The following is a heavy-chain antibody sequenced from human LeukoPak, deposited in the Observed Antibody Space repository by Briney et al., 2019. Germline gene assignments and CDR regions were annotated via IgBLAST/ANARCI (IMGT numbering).Heavy chain of an antibody. J-gene: IGHJ3*02. Sequence: SETLSLTCTVSGGSISSSSYYWGWIRQPPGKGLEWIGSIYYSGSTYYNPSLKSRVTISVDTSKNQFSLKLSSVTAADTAVYYCARVGVGYFDGSGYYRPDAFDIWGQGTMVTVSS. CDR3: ARVGVGYFDGSGYYRPDAFDI. V-gene: IGHV4-39*07. CDR2: IYYSGST. CDR1: GGSISSSSYY. D-gene: IGHD3-22*01.